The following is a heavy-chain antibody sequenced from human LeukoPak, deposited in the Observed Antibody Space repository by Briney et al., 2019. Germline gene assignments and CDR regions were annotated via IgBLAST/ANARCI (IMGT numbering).Heavy chain of an antibody. CDR1: GFTFSTYG. CDR3: AKDIAPVPQIDY. CDR2: ISYDGSDK. J-gene: IGHJ4*02. Sequence: QPGRSLRLSCAASGFTFSTYGMHWVRQAPGKGLEWVAVISYDGSDKYYADSVKGRFTISRDNSKNTLYLQMNSLRTEDTAVYYCAKDIAPVPQIDYWGQGTLVTVSS. V-gene: IGHV3-30*18. D-gene: IGHD6-13*01.